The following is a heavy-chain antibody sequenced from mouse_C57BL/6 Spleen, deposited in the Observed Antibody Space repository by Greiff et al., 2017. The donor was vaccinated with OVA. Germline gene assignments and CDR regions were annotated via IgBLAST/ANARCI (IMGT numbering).Heavy chain of an antibody. Sequence: EVKLVESGGGLVKPGGSLKLSCAASGFTFSSYAMSWVRQTPEKRLEWVATLSDGGSYTYYPDNVKGRFTISRDNAKNNLYLQMSHLKSEDTAMYYCARAPDGYYPAWFAYWGQGTLVTVSA. V-gene: IGHV5-4*03. J-gene: IGHJ3*01. CDR3: ARAPDGYYPAWFAY. CDR1: GFTFSSYA. CDR2: LSDGGSYT. D-gene: IGHD2-3*01.